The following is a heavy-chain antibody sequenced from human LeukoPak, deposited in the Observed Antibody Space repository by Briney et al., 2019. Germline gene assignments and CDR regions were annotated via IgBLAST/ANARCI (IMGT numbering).Heavy chain of an antibody. Sequence: SGGSLRLSCAASGLTVSTNYMTWVRQAPGKGLEWVSIIHSDGSTYYADSVKGRFTISRDKYKNTLYLQMNSLRGEDTAMYYCARDLDYFDSSGSHRRRNYFDYWGQGTLVTVSS. CDR1: GLTVSTNY. CDR2: IHSDGST. D-gene: IGHD3-22*01. V-gene: IGHV3-53*01. J-gene: IGHJ4*02. CDR3: ARDLDYFDSSGSHRRRNYFDY.